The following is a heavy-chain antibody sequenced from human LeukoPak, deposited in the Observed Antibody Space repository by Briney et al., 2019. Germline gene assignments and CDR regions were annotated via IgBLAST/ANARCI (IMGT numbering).Heavy chain of an antibody. Sequence: SETLSLTCAVYGGSFSGYYWSWIRQPPGKGLEWIGEINHSGSTNYNPSLKSRVTISVDTSKNQFSLKLSSVTAADTAVYYCAGYYDYVWGSYRPAFQHWGQGTLVTVSS. CDR3: AGYYDYVWGSYRPAFQH. J-gene: IGHJ1*01. D-gene: IGHD3-16*02. CDR1: GGSFSGYY. CDR2: INHSGST. V-gene: IGHV4-34*01.